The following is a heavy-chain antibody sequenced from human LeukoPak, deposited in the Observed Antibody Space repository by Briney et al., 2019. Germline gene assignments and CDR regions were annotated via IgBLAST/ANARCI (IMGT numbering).Heavy chain of an antibody. V-gene: IGHV1-2*02. CDR1: GYTFTGYY. CDR3: ATISVQVVEASFDRYYYSYYMDV. J-gene: IGHJ6*03. Sequence: GASVKVSCKASGYTFTGYYMHGVRQAPGQGLEWMGWINPNRGGTNYAQKFQGRVTMTRDTSISTAYMELRRLRSDDTAVYYCATISVQVVEASFDRYYYSYYMDVWGKGTTVTVSS. CDR2: INPNRGGT. D-gene: IGHD3-22*01.